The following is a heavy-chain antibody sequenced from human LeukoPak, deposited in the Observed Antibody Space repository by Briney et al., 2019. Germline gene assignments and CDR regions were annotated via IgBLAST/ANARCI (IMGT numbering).Heavy chain of an antibody. D-gene: IGHD3-22*01. CDR1: GFTFSNYA. CDR3: AKRDYSDTSTYSPLFDS. CDR2: ISGSGGNT. V-gene: IGHV3-23*01. J-gene: IGHJ4*02. Sequence: GSMRLSCAASGFTFSNYAMSWVRQAPGKGLEWVSGISGSGGNTLNADSVKGRFTISRDNSKSTLFLQMSSLRAEDTAVYYCAKRDYSDTSTYSPLFDSWGQGTSASASS.